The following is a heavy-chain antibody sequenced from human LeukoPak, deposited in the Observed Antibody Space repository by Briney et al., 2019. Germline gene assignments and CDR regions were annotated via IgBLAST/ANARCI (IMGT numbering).Heavy chain of an antibody. CDR1: GGSISSSSYY. Sequence: SETLSLTCTVSGGSISSSSYYWGWIRQPPGKGLEWIGSIHHSGRTYYNPSFKSRVTISVDTSKNQFSLKLTSVTAADTAVYYCARITAAEDYWGQGTLVTVSS. CDR3: ARITAAEDY. V-gene: IGHV4-39*01. D-gene: IGHD6-13*01. CDR2: IHHSGRT. J-gene: IGHJ4*02.